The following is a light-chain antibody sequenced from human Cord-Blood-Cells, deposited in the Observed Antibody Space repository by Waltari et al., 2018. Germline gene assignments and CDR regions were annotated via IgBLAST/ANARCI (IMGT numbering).Light chain of an antibody. Sequence: QSALTQPASVSGSPGQSITISCPGTSSDVGSYNLVSLYPQHPGNTPKLMIYEGSKRPSVVSNRFSGSKSGNTASLTISGLQAEDEADYYCCSYAGSSTLVFGGGTKLTVL. CDR1: SSDVGSYNL. J-gene: IGLJ3*02. V-gene: IGLV2-23*01. CDR3: CSYAGSSTLV. CDR2: EGS.